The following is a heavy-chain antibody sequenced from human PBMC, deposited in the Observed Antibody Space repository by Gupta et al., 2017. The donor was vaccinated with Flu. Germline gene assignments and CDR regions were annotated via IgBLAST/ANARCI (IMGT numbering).Heavy chain of an antibody. V-gene: IGHV3-30*18. CDR3: AEDRRRYSYAYGMDV. D-gene: IGHD3-16*01. CDR2: ISYDGSSK. Sequence: QVQLVESGGGVVQPGGSLRLSCAVSGFSFSTYGMHWVLQAPGKGLEWVAVISYDGSSKYYADAVKGRFTISRDNSKDTLYLQMNSLRTEDTAVYYCAEDRRRYSYAYGMDVWGQGTTVTVS. CDR1: GFSFSTYG. J-gene: IGHJ6*02.